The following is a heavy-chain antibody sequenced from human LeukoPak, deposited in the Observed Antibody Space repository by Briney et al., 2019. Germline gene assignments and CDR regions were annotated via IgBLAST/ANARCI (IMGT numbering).Heavy chain of an antibody. J-gene: IGHJ6*02. CDR1: GGSFSGYY. CDR2: INHSGST. Sequence: SETLSLTCAVYGGSFSGYYWSWIRQPPGKGLEWIGQINHSGSTNYNPSLKSRVTISVDTSKNQFSLTLSSVTAADTAVYYCARGRGDFWSGYYFPYYYYYGMDVWGQGTTVTVSS. V-gene: IGHV4-34*01. D-gene: IGHD3-3*01. CDR3: ARGRGDFWSGYYFPYYYYYGMDV.